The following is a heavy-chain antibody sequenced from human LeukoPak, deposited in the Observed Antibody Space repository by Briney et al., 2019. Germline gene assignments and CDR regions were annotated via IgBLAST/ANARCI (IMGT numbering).Heavy chain of an antibody. CDR1: GFTFSTYA. CDR2: ISYDGSNK. Sequence: PGGSLRLSCAASGFTFSTYAMHWVRQAPGKGLEWVAIISYDGSNKYYADSVKGRFTISRDNSKNTLYLQMNSLRAEDTAVYYCARAPNFYDSSGYYLSAFDIWGQGTMVTVSS. J-gene: IGHJ3*02. V-gene: IGHV3-30*04. D-gene: IGHD3-22*01. CDR3: ARAPNFYDSSGYYLSAFDI.